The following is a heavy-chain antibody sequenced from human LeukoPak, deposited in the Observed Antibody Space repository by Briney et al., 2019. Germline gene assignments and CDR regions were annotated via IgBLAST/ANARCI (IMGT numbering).Heavy chain of an antibody. V-gene: IGHV4-59*01. CDR2: VYYSGTT. CDR3: ANLVIHTSSGWHLDS. D-gene: IGHD6-19*01. Sequence: SETLSLTCTVSRGSITTYYWSWIRQPPGKGLEWLGYVYYSGTTDYNPSLKSRISMSVDTSRNQFSLNLNSVTAADTAFYYCANLVIHTSSGWHLDSWGQGTPVTVSS. CDR1: RGSITTYY. J-gene: IGHJ4*02.